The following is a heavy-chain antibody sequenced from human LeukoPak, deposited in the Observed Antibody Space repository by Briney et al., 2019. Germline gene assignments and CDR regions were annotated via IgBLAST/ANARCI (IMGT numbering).Heavy chain of an antibody. CDR3: ARGLVDCSSTSCRLKDYYGMDV. CDR1: GGSFSGYY. Sequence: SETLSLTCAVYGGSFSGYYWSWIRQPPGKGLEWIGEINHSGSTNYNPSLKSRVTISVDTSKNQVSLKLSSVTAADTAVYYCARGLVDCSSTSCRLKDYYGMDVWGQGTTVTVSS. D-gene: IGHD2-2*01. V-gene: IGHV4-34*01. CDR2: INHSGST. J-gene: IGHJ6*02.